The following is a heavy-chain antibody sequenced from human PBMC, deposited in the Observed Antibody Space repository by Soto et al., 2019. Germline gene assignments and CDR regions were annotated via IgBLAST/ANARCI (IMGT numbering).Heavy chain of an antibody. D-gene: IGHD2-15*01. CDR3: TTGSVEGV. CDR1: GVSFSNAW. Sequence: EVQLVESGGDLVKPGGSLRLSCAASGVSFSNAWMNWVRQAPGKGLEWVGRIKRKIDGEATDYAGPVKGRFTVFRDDSKSALYLQMNSLKGDDPAVYYCTTGSVEGVWGQGTTVTVS. V-gene: IGHV3-15*07. J-gene: IGHJ6*02. CDR2: IKRKIDGEAT.